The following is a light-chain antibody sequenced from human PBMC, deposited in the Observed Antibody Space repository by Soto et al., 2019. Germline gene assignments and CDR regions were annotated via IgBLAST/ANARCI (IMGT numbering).Light chain of an antibody. Sequence: EIVLTQSPGTLSLSPGERATLSCRDSQSVSSRYLARYQQKPGQAPRLLISGASSRATGIPDRFSGSGSGTDFTLTISRLEPEDFAVYYCQQYGSSPPITCGGGTKVEIK. V-gene: IGKV3-20*01. CDR3: QQYGSSPPIT. J-gene: IGKJ4*01. CDR2: GAS. CDR1: QSVSSRY.